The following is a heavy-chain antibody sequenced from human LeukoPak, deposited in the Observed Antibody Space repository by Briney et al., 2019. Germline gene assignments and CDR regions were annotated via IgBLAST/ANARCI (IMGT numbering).Heavy chain of an antibody. J-gene: IGHJ3*02. CDR3: AREPGYSYGFDAFDI. Sequence: PGGSLRLSCAASGFTFSDYYMSWIRQAPGKGLEWVSYISSSGSTIYYADSMKGRFTISRDNAKNSLYLQMNSLRAEDTAVYYCAREPGYSYGFDAFDIWGQGTMVTVSS. CDR1: GFTFSDYY. D-gene: IGHD5-18*01. CDR2: ISSSGSTI. V-gene: IGHV3-11*04.